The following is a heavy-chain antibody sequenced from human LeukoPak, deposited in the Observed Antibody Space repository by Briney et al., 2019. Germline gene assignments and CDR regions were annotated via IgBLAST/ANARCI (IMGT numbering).Heavy chain of an antibody. CDR1: GGSFSGYH. CDR2: INHSGST. J-gene: IGHJ4*02. Sequence: AETLSLTCALYGGSFSGYHGSCIRQPPGKGLECIGEINHSGSTNYNPSLKSRVTISVDTSKNQFSLKLSSVTAADTAVDYCARENYGSGSSEFDYWGQGTLVTVSS. CDR3: ARENYGSGSSEFDY. V-gene: IGHV4-34*01. D-gene: IGHD3-10*01.